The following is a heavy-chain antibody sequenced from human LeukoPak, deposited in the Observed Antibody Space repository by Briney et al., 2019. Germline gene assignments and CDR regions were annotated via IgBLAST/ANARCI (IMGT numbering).Heavy chain of an antibody. CDR1: GFTFSRYW. CDR2: INTDGSST. CDR3: ASGQTTNYAFDI. J-gene: IGHJ3*02. D-gene: IGHD1-7*01. Sequence: GGSLRLSCAASGFTFSRYWVYWVRQAPGKGLVWVSRINTDGSSTNYADSVKGRFTISRDNAKNTLYLQMNSLRAEDTAVYYCASGQTTNYAFDIWGQGTMVTVSS. V-gene: IGHV3-74*01.